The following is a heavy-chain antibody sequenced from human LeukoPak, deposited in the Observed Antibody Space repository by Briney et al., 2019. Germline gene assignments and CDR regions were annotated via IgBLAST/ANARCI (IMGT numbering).Heavy chain of an antibody. CDR3: ARDQLGVANY. CDR1: GFTFNSYS. D-gene: IGHD1-1*01. J-gene: IGHJ4*02. CDR2: ISSSSSYI. V-gene: IGHV3-21*01. Sequence: PGGSLRLPCGASGFTFNSYSMNWVRQAPGKGLEGVSSISSSSSYIYYADSVKGRFTISRDNAKNSLYLQMKSLRAEDTAVYYCARDQLGVANYWGQGTLVTVSP.